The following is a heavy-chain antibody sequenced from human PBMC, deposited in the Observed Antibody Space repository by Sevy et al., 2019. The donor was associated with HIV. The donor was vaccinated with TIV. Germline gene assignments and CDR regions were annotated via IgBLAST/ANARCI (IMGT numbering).Heavy chain of an antibody. V-gene: IGHV3-23*01. Sequence: GGSLRLSCAASGFTFSSYAMSWVRQAPGKGLEWVSAISGSGGSTYYADSVKGRFTSSRDNSKNTLYLQMNSLRAEDTAVYYCAKSVVVTAIRPSYFDYWGQGTLVTVSS. D-gene: IGHD2-21*02. J-gene: IGHJ4*02. CDR1: GFTFSSYA. CDR2: ISGSGGST. CDR3: AKSVVVTAIRPSYFDY.